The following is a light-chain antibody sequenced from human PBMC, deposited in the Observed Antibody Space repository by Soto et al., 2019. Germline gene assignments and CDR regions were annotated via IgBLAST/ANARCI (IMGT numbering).Light chain of an antibody. J-gene: IGLJ2*01. CDR3: SSYTSSSTLV. CDR1: SSDVGGYNY. CDR2: EVS. V-gene: IGLV2-14*01. Sequence: QSALTQPPSASGSPGQSVTISCTGTSSDVGGYNYVSWYQQHPGKAPKLMIYEVSNRPSGVSNRFSGSKSVNTDSMTISGLQAEDEADSYCSSYTSSSTLVFGGGTKLSVL.